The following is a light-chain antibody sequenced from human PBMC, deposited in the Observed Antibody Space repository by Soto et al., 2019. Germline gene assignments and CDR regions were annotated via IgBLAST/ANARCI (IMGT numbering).Light chain of an antibody. CDR2: LNSDGSH. Sequence: QLVLTQSPSASASLGALVKLTCTLSSGHSSFAIAWHQQQPEKGPRYLMKLNSDGSHSKGDGIPDRFSGSRSGAERYLTISSLQSEDEADYYCQTWGTGIRVFGGGTKLTVL. CDR1: SGHSSFA. CDR3: QTWGTGIRV. J-gene: IGLJ2*01. V-gene: IGLV4-69*01.